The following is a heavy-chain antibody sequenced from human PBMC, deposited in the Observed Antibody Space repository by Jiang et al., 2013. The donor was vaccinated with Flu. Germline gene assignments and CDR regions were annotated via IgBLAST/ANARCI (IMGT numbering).Heavy chain of an antibody. J-gene: IGHJ4*02. CDR1: GFTFSSYA. Sequence: VQLVESGGGVVQPGRSLRLSCAASGFTFSSYAMHWVRQAPGKGLEWVAVISYDGSNKYYADSVKGRFTISRDNSKNTLYLQMNSLRAEDTAVYYCARAPVLRWWLSAGFDYVGPGNPGPPSP. D-gene: IGHD4-23*01. V-gene: IGHV3-30*01. CDR3: ARAPVLRWWLSAGFDY. CDR2: ISYDGSNK.